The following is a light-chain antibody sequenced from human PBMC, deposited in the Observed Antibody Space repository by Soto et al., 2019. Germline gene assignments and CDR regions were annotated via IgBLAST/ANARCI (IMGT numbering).Light chain of an antibody. CDR1: QSVGKY. CDR3: QQRTNWQLT. Sequence: EIVLTQSPATLSLSPGESATLSCRASQSVGKYLAWYQQRPGQAPRLLMFDVSYRATGTPARFSGSGSGTDFTLTISSLEPEDFAVYYCQQRTNWQLTFGGGTRVEIK. CDR2: DVS. J-gene: IGKJ4*01. V-gene: IGKV3-11*01.